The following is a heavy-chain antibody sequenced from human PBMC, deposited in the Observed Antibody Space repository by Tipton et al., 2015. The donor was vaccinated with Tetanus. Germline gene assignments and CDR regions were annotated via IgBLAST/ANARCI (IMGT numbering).Heavy chain of an antibody. CDR2: VHYSGKT. J-gene: IGHJ4*02. CDR3: ARVDSANDRIDH. D-gene: IGHD5-12*01. Sequence: GLVKPSETLSLNCTVSGGSINTYCWSWIRQPPGRGLEWIGYVHYSGKTNYSPSLTSRVTLSVDTSKNQFSLNLTSVTAADTALFYCARVDSANDRIDHWGQGTLVTVSS. CDR1: GGSINTYC. V-gene: IGHV4-59*12.